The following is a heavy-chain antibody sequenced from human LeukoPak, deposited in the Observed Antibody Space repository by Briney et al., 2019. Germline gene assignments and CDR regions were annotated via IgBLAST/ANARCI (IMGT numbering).Heavy chain of an antibody. CDR1: GFTFSSYW. V-gene: IGHV3-74*01. CDR2: INTDGSST. CDR3: AKEYSDRPDFFDY. Sequence: GGSLRLSCAASGFTFSSYWMHWVRQAPGRGLVWVSRINTDGSSTSYADSVKGRFTISRDNAKNTLYLQMNSLRAEGTAMYYCAKEYSDRPDFFDYWGQGTLVTVSS. D-gene: IGHD6-13*01. J-gene: IGHJ4*02.